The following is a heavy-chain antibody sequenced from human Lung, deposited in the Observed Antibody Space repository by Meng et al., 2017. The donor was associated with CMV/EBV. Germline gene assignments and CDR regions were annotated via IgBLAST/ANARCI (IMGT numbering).Heavy chain of an antibody. D-gene: IGHD5-12*01. Sequence: GSFSGYYWSWIRQPPGKGLEWIGEINHSGSTNYNPSLKSRVTISVDTSKNQFSLKLSYVTAADTAVYYCASSGRDIVATMAMTSEYWGQGTLVTVSS. V-gene: IGHV4-34*01. CDR3: ASSGRDIVATMAMTSEY. CDR1: GSFSGYY. J-gene: IGHJ4*02. CDR2: INHSGST.